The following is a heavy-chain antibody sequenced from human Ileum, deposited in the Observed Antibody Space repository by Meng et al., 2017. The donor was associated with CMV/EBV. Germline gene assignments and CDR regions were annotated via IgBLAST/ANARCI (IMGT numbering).Heavy chain of an antibody. CDR1: GGSLGGGYY. J-gene: IGHJ4*02. D-gene: IGHD6-19*01. CDR2: IYTSGST. V-gene: IGHV4-61*02. CDR3: ARDSAWLIDQ. Sequence: QGHLPGSGPGLVKPSQTLSLTCTVSGGSLGGGYYWNWFRQPAGKGLEWIGRIYTSGSTNYNPSLKSRFTISVDTSKNQFSLNLTSVTAADTAVYYCARDSAWLIDQWGQGTLVTVSS.